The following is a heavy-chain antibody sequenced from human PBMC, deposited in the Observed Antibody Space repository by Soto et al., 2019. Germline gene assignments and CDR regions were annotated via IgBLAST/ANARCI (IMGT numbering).Heavy chain of an antibody. D-gene: IGHD4-17*01. CDR2: INPSGGST. CDR1: GYTFTSYY. CDR3: ARESKDLRTLPHPFDP. V-gene: IGHV1-46*01. Sequence: ASVKVSCKASGYTFTSYYMHWVRQAPGQGLEWMGIINPSGGSTSYAQKFQGRVTMTRDTSTSTVYMELSSLRSEDTAVYYCARESKDLRTLPHPFDPWGQGTLVTVSS. J-gene: IGHJ5*02.